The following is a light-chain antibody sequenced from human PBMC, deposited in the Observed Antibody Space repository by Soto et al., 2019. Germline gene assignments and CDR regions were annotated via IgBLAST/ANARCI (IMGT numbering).Light chain of an antibody. J-gene: IGKJ5*01. CDR2: DAS. V-gene: IGKV1-39*01. CDR3: QQSYSLPIT. CDR1: QSIAGF. Sequence: DIQMTQSPSSLSASVGDRITITCRASQSIAGFLSWYQQKPGKAPKLLIYDASSLQSGVPSRFSGSGSGTDFTLTIASLQPEDFATYYCQQSYSLPITFGQGTRLEIK.